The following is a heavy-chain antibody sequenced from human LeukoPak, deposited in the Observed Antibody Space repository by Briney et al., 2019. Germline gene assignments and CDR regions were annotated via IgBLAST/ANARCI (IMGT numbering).Heavy chain of an antibody. Sequence: GGSLRLSCAASGFTFDDYAIDWVRQAPGKGLEWVSLISGGGERTYYTESMKGRFTISRDNSKNTLYLQMNSLRSEDTAFYFCATTPGEGSEYFQYWGQGTLVTVSS. CDR1: GFTFDDYA. D-gene: IGHD3-10*01. CDR3: ATTPGEGSEYFQY. J-gene: IGHJ1*01. CDR2: ISGGGERT. V-gene: IGHV3-43*02.